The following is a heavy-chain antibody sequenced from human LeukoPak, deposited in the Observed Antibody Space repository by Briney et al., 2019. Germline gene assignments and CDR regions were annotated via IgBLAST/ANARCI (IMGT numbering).Heavy chain of an antibody. CDR2: IYYSGST. Sequence: PSQTLSLTCTVSGGSISSGSYYWSWIRQPPGKGLEWIGYIYYSGSTNHNPSLKSRVTISVDTSKNQFSLKLSSVTAADTAVYYCARDLSGPYSKGGGLDAFDIWGQGTMVTVSS. CDR1: GGSISSGSYY. CDR3: ARDLSGPYSKGGGLDAFDI. D-gene: IGHD4-11*01. V-gene: IGHV4-61*01. J-gene: IGHJ3*02.